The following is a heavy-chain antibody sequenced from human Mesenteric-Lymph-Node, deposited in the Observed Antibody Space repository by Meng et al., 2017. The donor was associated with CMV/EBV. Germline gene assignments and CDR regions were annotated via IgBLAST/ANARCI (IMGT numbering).Heavy chain of an antibody. D-gene: IGHD1-1*01. CDR3: AREERPTSQYNGGIFDY. V-gene: IGHV4-38-2*02. J-gene: IGHJ4*02. Sequence: GSLRLSCSASGFTFSDYEMNWVRQAPGKGLEWIGSMHYSGNTHYNPSLKSRVTISVDTSKNHFSLKLSSVTAADTAVYYCAREERPTSQYNGGIFDYWGQGTLVTVSS. CDR2: MHYSGNT. CDR1: GFTFSDYE.